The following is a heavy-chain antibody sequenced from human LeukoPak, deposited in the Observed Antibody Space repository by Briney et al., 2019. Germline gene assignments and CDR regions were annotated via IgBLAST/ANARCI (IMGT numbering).Heavy chain of an antibody. V-gene: IGHV3-23*01. CDR3: AKIQLWLQPFDY. CDR1: GFTFSTYA. CDR2: ISGSTGRT. D-gene: IGHD5-18*01. J-gene: IGHJ4*02. Sequence: PGGSLRLSCAASGFTFSTYAMSWVRQAPGKGLEWVSAISGSTGRTYYADSVKGRFTISRDNSKNTLYLQVNSLRAEDTAVYYCAKIQLWLQPFDYWGQGTLATVSS.